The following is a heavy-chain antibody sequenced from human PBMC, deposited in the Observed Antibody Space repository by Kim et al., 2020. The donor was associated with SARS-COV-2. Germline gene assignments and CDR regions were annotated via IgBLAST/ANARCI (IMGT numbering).Heavy chain of an antibody. J-gene: IGHJ1*01. D-gene: IGHD6-19*01. CDR1: GFTFSSYA. Sequence: GGSLRLSCAASGFTFSSYAMSWIRQAPGKGLEWVSAISGSGGSTYYADSVKGRFTISRDNSKNTLYLQMNSLRAEDTAVYYCAKSALYSSGWYAEYFQHWGQGTLVTVSS. CDR2: ISGSGGST. V-gene: IGHV3-23*01. CDR3: AKSALYSSGWYAEYFQH.